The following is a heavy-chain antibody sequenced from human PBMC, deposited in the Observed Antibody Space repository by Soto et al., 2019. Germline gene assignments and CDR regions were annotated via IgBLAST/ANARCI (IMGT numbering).Heavy chain of an antibody. J-gene: IGHJ4*02. CDR1: GFTFSSYW. V-gene: IGHV3-7*03. D-gene: IGHD1-26*01. Sequence: GGSLRLSCAASGFTFSSYWMSWVRQAPGKGLEWVANIKQDGSEKYYVDSVKGRFTISRDNAKNSLYLQMNSLRAEDTAVYYCARGGQVGIEYDYFDYWGQGTLVTVSS. CDR2: IKQDGSEK. CDR3: ARGGQVGIEYDYFDY.